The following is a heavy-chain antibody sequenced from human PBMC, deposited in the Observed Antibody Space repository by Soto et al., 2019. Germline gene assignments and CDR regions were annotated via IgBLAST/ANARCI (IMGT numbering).Heavy chain of an antibody. CDR3: ARHVEDTAMVTNDY. J-gene: IGHJ4*02. D-gene: IGHD5-18*01. CDR2: IYYSGST. V-gene: IGHV4-39*01. Sequence: PSETLSLTCTVSGGSISSSGYYWGWLRQPRGKGLEWIRSIYYSGSTYYNPSLKSRVTISVDTSKNQFSLKLSSVTAADTAVYYCARHVEDTAMVTNDYWGQGTLVTVSS. CDR1: GGSISSSGYY.